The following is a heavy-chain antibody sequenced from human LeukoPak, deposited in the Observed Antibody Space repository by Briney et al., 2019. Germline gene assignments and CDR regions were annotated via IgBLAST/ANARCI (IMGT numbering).Heavy chain of an antibody. CDR2: ISYDGSNK. Sequence: GGSLRLSRAASGFTFSSYAMHWVRQAPGKGLEWVAVISYDGSNKYYADSVKGRFTISRDNSKNTLYLQMNSLRAEDTAVYYCARDSRILWFGESSLGNWFDPWGQGTLVTVSS. V-gene: IGHV3-30*04. CDR3: ARDSRILWFGESSLGNWFDP. D-gene: IGHD3-10*01. CDR1: GFTFSSYA. J-gene: IGHJ5*02.